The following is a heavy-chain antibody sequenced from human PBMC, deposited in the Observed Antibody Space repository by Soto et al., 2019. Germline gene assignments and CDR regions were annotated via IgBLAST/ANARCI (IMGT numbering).Heavy chain of an antibody. Sequence: GGSLRLSCAASGFTFNSYFMTRVRQAPGKGLEWVSSISRSSGSTYYADSVRGRFTISRDNSKNTLYLQMNSLRAEDTAVYYCARGSFYYYMDVWGKGTTVTVSS. CDR1: GFTFNSYF. CDR2: ISRSSGST. V-gene: IGHV3-23*01. J-gene: IGHJ6*03. CDR3: ARGSFYYYMDV.